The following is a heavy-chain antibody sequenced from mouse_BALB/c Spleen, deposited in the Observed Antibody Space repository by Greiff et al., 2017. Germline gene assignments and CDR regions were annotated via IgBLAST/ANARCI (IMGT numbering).Heavy chain of an antibody. Sequence: VQLQQSGAELVRPGALVKLSCKASGFNIKDYYMHWVKQRPEQGLEWIGWIDPENGNTIYDPKFQGKASITADTSSNTAYLQLSSLTSEDTAVYYCARMGGNYYFDYWGQGTTLTVSS. J-gene: IGHJ2*01. CDR2: IDPENGNT. D-gene: IGHD2-1*01. CDR3: ARMGGNYYFDY. CDR1: GFNIKDYY. V-gene: IGHV14-1*02.